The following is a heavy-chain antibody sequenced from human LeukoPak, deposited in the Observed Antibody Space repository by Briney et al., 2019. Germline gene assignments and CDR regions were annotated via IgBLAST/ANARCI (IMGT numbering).Heavy chain of an antibody. D-gene: IGHD6-25*01. CDR1: GGTFIIYA. Sequence: SVTVSFKGSGGTFIIYAISWVRQAPGQGGEWMGGIIPIFGTANYAQKFQGRVTITADESTSTAYMELSSLRSEDTAVYYCASTGYSSGNDYWGQGTLVTVSS. CDR2: IIPIFGTA. J-gene: IGHJ4*02. V-gene: IGHV1-69*13. CDR3: ASTGYSSGNDY.